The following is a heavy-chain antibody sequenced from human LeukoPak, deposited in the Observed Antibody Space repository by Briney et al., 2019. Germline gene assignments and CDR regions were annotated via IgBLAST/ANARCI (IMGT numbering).Heavy chain of an antibody. CDR3: AKDRDGYNDAFDI. V-gene: IGHV3-23*01. J-gene: IGHJ3*02. D-gene: IGHD5-24*01. CDR2: TSGSGGST. CDR1: GFAFSSYA. Sequence: GGSLRLSCAASGFAFSSYAMSWVRQAPGKGLEWVSATSGSGGSTYYADSVKGRFTISRDNSKNTLYLQMNSQRAEDTAVYYCAKDRDGYNDAFDIWGQGTMVTVSS.